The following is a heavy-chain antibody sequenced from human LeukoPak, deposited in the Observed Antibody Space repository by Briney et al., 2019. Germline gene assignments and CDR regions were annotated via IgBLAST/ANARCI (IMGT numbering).Heavy chain of an antibody. CDR2: ISGSGGPT. CDR3: ARARRIVGVGYFDY. V-gene: IGHV3-23*01. D-gene: IGHD1-26*01. Sequence: GGSLLLSCDASGIPFSSYLMTWVRQGPGKGLEWVADISGSGGPTNYADAVKGRFTISRDNSKNTLFLQMNSLRDGDTAIYYCARARRIVGVGYFDYWGQGTLVTVSS. J-gene: IGHJ4*02. CDR1: GIPFSSYL.